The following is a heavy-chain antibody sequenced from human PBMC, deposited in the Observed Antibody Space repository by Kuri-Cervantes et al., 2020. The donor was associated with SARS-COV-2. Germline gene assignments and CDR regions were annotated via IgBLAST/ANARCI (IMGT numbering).Heavy chain of an antibody. J-gene: IGHJ3*02. CDR3: ARPSRMTTVTTYAFDI. CDR1: GGSISSSNW. D-gene: IGHD4-11*01. CDR2: IYHSGST. Sequence: SCAVSGGSISSSNWWSWVRQPPGKGLEWIGEIYHSGSTNYNPSLKSRVTISVDTSKNQFSLKLSSVTAADTAVYYCARPSRMTTVTTYAFDIWGQGTMVTVSS. V-gene: IGHV4-4*02.